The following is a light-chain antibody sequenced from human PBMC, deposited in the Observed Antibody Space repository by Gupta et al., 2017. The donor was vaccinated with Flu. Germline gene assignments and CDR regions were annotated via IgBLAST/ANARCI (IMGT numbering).Light chain of an antibody. V-gene: IGKV3-20*01. CDR3: QQYESPPHT. J-gene: IGKJ2*01. CDR2: GAS. Sequence: EIVLTQSPGTLPLSPGERATLSCRASQSISNSYLAWYQQKPGQTPRLLIYGASSRATGIPDRFSGSGSGTDFTLTISRLEPEDFAIYYCQQYESPPHTFGQGTKLEIK. CDR1: QSISNSY.